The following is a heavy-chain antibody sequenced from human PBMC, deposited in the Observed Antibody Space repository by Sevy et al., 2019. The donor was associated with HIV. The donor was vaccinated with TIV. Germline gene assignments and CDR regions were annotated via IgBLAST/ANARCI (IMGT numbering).Heavy chain of an antibody. V-gene: IGHV4-4*07. CDR1: GASINNYD. Sequence: SETLSLTCTVSGASINNYDWSWIRQPAGKGLEWLWRIYTVGSTNYNSFLKNRVTMSLDTSKNQFSLKLRSVTAADTAVYYCTRDLRDNGGPSGHWGQGTLVTVSS. CDR2: IYTVGST. J-gene: IGHJ4*02. D-gene: IGHD4-17*01. CDR3: TRDLRDNGGPSGH.